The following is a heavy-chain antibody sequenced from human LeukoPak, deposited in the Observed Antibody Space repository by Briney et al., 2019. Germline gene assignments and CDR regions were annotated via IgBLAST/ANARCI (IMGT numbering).Heavy chain of an antibody. CDR1: GFTFSSYA. CDR2: ISYDGSNK. CDR3: ARVYDYGDFYYFDY. J-gene: IGHJ4*02. Sequence: GRSLRLSCAASGFTFSSYAMHWVRQAPGKGLEWVAVISYDGSNKYYADSVKGRFTISRDNSKNMLYLQMNSLRAEDTAVYYCARVYDYGDFYYFDYWGQGTLVTVSS. D-gene: IGHD4-17*01. V-gene: IGHV3-30*04.